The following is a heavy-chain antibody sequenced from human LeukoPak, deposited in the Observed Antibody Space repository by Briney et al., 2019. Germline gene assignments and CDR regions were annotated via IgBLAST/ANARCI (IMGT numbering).Heavy chain of an antibody. CDR2: ISTSSSYI. CDR3: ASARGYSSEYK. J-gene: IGHJ4*02. Sequence: GGSLRLSCAASGFSFSSYSMNWVRQAPGKGLEYVSSISTSSSYIYYADSVKGRFTISRDNSKNTLYLRMNSLRAEDTALYYCASARGYSSEYKWGQGTLVTVSS. CDR1: GFSFSSYS. D-gene: IGHD6-19*01. V-gene: IGHV3-21*04.